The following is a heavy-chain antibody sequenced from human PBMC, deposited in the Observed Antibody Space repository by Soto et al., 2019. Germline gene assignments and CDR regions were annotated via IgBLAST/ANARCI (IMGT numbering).Heavy chain of an antibody. D-gene: IGHD2-15*01. Sequence: PGGSLRLSCAASGFTFSSYAMSWVRQAPGKGLEWVSANRGSGASTYYADSVKGRFTISRDNSKNTLYLQMNSLRAEDRSVYYCAKDVGYCSGGSCYFGDWGQGTLVTVTS. J-gene: IGHJ4*02. CDR2: NRGSGAST. V-gene: IGHV3-23*01. CDR1: GFTFSSYA. CDR3: AKDVGYCSGGSCYFGD.